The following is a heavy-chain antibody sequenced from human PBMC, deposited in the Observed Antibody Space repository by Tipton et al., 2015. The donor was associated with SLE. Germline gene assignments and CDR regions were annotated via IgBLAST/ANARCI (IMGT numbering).Heavy chain of an antibody. CDR2: INHSGGT. CDR1: GASFSDYY. Sequence: TLSLTCAVYGASFSDYYWSWIRQPPGKGLEWIGEINHSGGTNCSPSLKSRVAISADTSKRQFSLKLSSVTAADTAVYYCATRGSSSWYFFDYWGQGTLVTISS. J-gene: IGHJ4*02. CDR3: ATRGSSSWYFFDY. D-gene: IGHD6-13*01. V-gene: IGHV4-34*01.